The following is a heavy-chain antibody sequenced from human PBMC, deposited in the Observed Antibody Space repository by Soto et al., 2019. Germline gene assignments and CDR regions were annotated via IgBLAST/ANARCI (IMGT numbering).Heavy chain of an antibody. D-gene: IGHD3-10*01. Sequence: QVQLQQWGAGLLKPSETLSLTCAVSGGSFSGDYWSWIRQPPGKGLEWLGEINHSGSPNYNPSLKRRVTISVDTYNNPCSLKVSSVSAADKAFYYCATGRRVRGVIITTYYYYGLDVWCQETTISVS. CDR3: ATGRRVRGVIITTYYYYGLDV. CDR2: INHSGSP. J-gene: IGHJ6*02. CDR1: GGSFSGDY. V-gene: IGHV4-34*01.